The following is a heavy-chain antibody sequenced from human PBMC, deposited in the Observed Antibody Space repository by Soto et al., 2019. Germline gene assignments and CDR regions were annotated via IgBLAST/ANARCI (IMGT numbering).Heavy chain of an antibody. CDR1: GGSFIDYY. D-gene: IGHD3-3*01. CDR3: TSRAHDF. V-gene: IGHV4-59*01. CDR2: IYHSGST. J-gene: IGHJ4*02. Sequence: PSETLSLTCAVYGGSFIDYYWSWTRQPPGKGLEWIGNIYHSGSTSYNPSLKSRVTISIDTSKNQFSLRLSSLTAADTAVYYCTSRAHDFWGQGTLVTVSS.